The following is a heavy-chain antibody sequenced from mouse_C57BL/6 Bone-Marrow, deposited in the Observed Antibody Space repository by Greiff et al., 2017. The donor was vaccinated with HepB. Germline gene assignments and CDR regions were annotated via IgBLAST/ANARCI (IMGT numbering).Heavy chain of an antibody. CDR2: IDPSDSYT. Sequence: VQLQQPGAELVMPGASVKLSCKASGYTFTSYWMHWVKQRPGQGLEWIGEIDPSDSYTNYNQKFKGKSTLTVDKSSSTAYMQLSSLTSEDSAVYYCASDPYYYAMDYWGQGTSVTVSS. J-gene: IGHJ4*01. CDR3: ASDPYYYAMDY. V-gene: IGHV1-69*01. CDR1: GYTFTSYW.